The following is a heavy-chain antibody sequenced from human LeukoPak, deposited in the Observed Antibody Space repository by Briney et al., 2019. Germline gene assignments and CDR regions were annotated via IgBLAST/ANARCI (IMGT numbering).Heavy chain of an antibody. CDR1: GFTFSNYG. Sequence: QSGGSLRLSCAASGFTFSNYGMSWVRPAPGKGLEWVSGISGGGDSTSYADSVKGRFTISRDNFKNTVYLQMNSLRAEDTAVYYCAKDRPLERRWNWFDPWGQGTLVTVSS. J-gene: IGHJ5*02. CDR3: AKDRPLERRWNWFDP. CDR2: ISGGGDST. D-gene: IGHD1-1*01. V-gene: IGHV3-23*01.